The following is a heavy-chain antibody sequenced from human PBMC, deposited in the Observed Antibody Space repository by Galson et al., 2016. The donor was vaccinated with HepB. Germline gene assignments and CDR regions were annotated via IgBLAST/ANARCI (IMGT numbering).Heavy chain of an antibody. CDR3: AKTRGPGYYDSSGYYYPPAAFDI. CDR1: GGSISRSSYY. CDR2: IYYSGST. V-gene: IGHV4-39*01. J-gene: IGHJ3*02. Sequence: ETLSLTCTVSGGSISRSSYYWGWIRQPAGKGLEWIGSIYYSGSTYYNPSLGGRVTISLDTSKNQFSLKLSSVTAADTAVYYCAKTRGPGYYDSSGYYYPPAAFDIWGQGIKVTVSS. D-gene: IGHD3-22*01.